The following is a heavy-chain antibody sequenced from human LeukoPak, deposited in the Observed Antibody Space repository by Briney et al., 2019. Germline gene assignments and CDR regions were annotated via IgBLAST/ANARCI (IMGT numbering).Heavy chain of an antibody. CDR2: INWNGGST. V-gene: IGHV3-20*04. CDR1: GFTFDDYG. CDR3: ARKGRDGYNIPPYYYYYMDV. J-gene: IGHJ6*03. D-gene: IGHD5-24*01. Sequence: RSGGSLRLSCAASGFTFDDYGVSWVRQAPGKGLEWVSGINWNGGSTGYADSVKGRFTISRDNAKNSLYLQMNSLRAEDTALYYCARKGRDGYNIPPYYYYYMDVWGKGTTVTVSS.